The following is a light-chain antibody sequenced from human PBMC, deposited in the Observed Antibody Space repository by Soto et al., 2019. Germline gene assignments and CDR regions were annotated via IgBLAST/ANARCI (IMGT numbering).Light chain of an antibody. CDR3: NSYTTSSTLV. CDR2: DVS. Sequence: QSVLTQPASVSGSPGQSISIRCPGSSVDVGTYKYVSWYQQHPGKAPKLMIYDVSNRPSGVSNRFSGYKSGNTASLTISGLQAEDEADYYCNSYTTSSTLVFGTGTKVTGL. V-gene: IGLV2-14*03. CDR1: SVDVGTYKY. J-gene: IGLJ1*01.